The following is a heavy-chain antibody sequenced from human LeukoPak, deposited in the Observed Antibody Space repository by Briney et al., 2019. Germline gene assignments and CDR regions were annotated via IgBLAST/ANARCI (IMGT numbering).Heavy chain of an antibody. J-gene: IGHJ4*02. Sequence: GESLKISCKGSGYSFTSYWIGWVRQMPGKGLEWMGIIYPGDSDTRYSPSFQGQVTISADKSISTAYLQWSSLKASDTAMYYCARLGYYDSSGYYASYYFDYWGQGTPVTVSS. CDR2: IYPGDSDT. CDR1: GYSFTSYW. V-gene: IGHV5-51*01. D-gene: IGHD3-22*01. CDR3: ARLGYYDSSGYYASYYFDY.